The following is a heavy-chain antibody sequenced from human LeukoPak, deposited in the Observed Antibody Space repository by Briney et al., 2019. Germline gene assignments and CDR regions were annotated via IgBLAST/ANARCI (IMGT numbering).Heavy chain of an antibody. V-gene: IGHV3-23*01. Sequence: GGSLRLSCAASGFTFSNHDMTWIRQAPGKGLEWVSVINYSGVSTNYADSVKGRFTISRDNSKNTVYLQMNSLRVEDTAVYYCAEDQNWEGGYWGQGTLVTVSS. D-gene: IGHD7-27*01. CDR3: AEDQNWEGGY. CDR1: GFTFSNHD. J-gene: IGHJ4*02. CDR2: INYSGVST.